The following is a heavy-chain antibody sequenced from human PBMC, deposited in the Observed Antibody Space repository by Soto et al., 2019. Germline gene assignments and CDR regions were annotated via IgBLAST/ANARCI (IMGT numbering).Heavy chain of an antibody. Sequence: SETLSLTCTVSGGSISSYYWSWIRQPPGKGLEWIGYIYYSGSTNYNPSLKSRVTISVDTSKNQFSLKLSSVTAADTAVYYCATSSGPQYYFDYWGQGTLVTVSS. CDR1: GGSISSYY. CDR3: ATSSGPQYYFDY. V-gene: IGHV4-59*01. J-gene: IGHJ4*02. D-gene: IGHD6-19*01. CDR2: IYYSGST.